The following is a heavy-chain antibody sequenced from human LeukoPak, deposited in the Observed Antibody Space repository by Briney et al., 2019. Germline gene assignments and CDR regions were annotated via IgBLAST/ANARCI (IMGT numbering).Heavy chain of an antibody. V-gene: IGHV3-49*04. CDR3: TRDQTPYY. J-gene: IGHJ4*02. CDR2: IRNNLYGGTP. Sequence: PGGSLRLSCTASGFTFGDYAMTWVRQAPGKGLEWVGFIRNNLYGGTPEYAASVKGRFTISRDDSNSIAYLEMDSLKTDDTAVYYCTRDQTPYYWGQGTLVTVSS. CDR1: GFTFGDYA.